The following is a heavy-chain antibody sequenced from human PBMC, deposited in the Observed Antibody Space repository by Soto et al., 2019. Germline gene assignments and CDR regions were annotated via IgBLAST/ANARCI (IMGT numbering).Heavy chain of an antibody. Sequence: SETLSLTCAVSGGSFSGYYWSWIRQPPGKGLEWIGEINHSGSTNYNPSLKSRVTISLDTSKNQFSLKLRSVTAADTAVYYCAREEVPQWFTKRYYGVHVWGQGTTVTVSS. V-gene: IGHV4-34*01. D-gene: IGHD2-8*01. CDR1: GGSFSGYY. CDR2: INHSGST. J-gene: IGHJ6*02. CDR3: AREEVPQWFTKRYYGVHV.